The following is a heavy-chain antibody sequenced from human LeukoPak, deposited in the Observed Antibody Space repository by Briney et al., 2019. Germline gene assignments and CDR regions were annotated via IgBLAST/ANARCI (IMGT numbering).Heavy chain of an antibody. J-gene: IGHJ4*02. CDR2: ISAYNGNT. CDR1: GYTFTSYG. D-gene: IGHD6-13*01. Sequence: ASVKVSCKASGYTFTSYGISWVRQAPGQGLEWMGWISAYNGNTNYAQRLQGRVTMTTDTSTSTAYMELRSLRSDDTAVYYCARAYIAAAEYYFDYWGQGTLVTVSS. CDR3: ARAYIAAAEYYFDY. V-gene: IGHV1-18*01.